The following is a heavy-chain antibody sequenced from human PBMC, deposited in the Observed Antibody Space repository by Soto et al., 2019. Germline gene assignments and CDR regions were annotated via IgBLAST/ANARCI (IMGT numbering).Heavy chain of an antibody. D-gene: IGHD3-3*01. CDR3: ARGIRFLEWLSPYCVDY. Sequence: QVQLQESGPGLVKPSETLSLTCTVSGGSISSYYWSWIRQPPGKGLEWIGHIYYSGSTNYNPSLKSRITISVDTSKSQFSLKLRSVTAAGTAVYYCARGIRFLEWLSPYCVDYWGQGTLVTVSS. V-gene: IGHV4-59*01. J-gene: IGHJ4*02. CDR2: IYYSGST. CDR1: GGSISSYY.